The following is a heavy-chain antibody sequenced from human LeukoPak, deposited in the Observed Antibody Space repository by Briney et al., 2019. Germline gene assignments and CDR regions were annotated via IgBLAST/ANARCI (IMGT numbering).Heavy chain of an antibody. CDR2: IRYDGSNK. V-gene: IGHV3-30*02. Sequence: GGSQRLSCAASGFMFSSSGMHWVRQAPGKGLEWVAFIRYDGSNKYYADSVKGRFTISRDNSKNTLYLQMNSLRAEDTAVYYCARDFSLQLTEFDYWGQGTLVTVSS. D-gene: IGHD5-18*01. J-gene: IGHJ4*02. CDR3: ARDFSLQLTEFDY. CDR1: GFMFSSSG.